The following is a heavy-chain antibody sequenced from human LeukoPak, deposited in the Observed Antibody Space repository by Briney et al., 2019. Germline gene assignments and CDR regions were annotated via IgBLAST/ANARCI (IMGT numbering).Heavy chain of an antibody. CDR1: GGSVSSAY. CDR3: AYSIGYYDEWFQN. CDR2: VYFSGST. D-gene: IGHD3-22*01. Sequence: SETLSLTCAVSGGSVSSAYWSWIRQPPGKGLELIGYVYFSGSTNYNPCLTSRVTISSDTSKNHFSLKLNSVTAADTAVYYCAYSIGYYDEWFQNWGQGTLVTVSS. V-gene: IGHV4-59*02. J-gene: IGHJ1*01.